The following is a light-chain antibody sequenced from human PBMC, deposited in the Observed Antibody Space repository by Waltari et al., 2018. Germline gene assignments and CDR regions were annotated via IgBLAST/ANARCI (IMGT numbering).Light chain of an antibody. CDR3: CSYAGSYTFV. Sequence: QSALPPPPSASGSPGQSVTISCSGTSRDVGSYNFFSWYHPHPGNAPKLLIYDVVKRPSGVPDRFSGSKSGNTASLTISGLQTEDESDYYCCSYAGSYTFVFGGGTQLTVL. CDR1: SRDVGSYNF. V-gene: IGLV2-11*01. CDR2: DVV. J-gene: IGLJ7*01.